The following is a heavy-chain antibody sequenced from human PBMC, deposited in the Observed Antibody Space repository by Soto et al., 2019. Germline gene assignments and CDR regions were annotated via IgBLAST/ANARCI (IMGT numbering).Heavy chain of an antibody. D-gene: IGHD3-16*01. V-gene: IGHV3-23*01. J-gene: IGHJ4*02. CDR2: ISDNDGST. CDR1: GFTFSSYA. CDR3: ARRAWLDY. Sequence: GGSLRLSCAASGFTFSSYAMSWVRQAPGKGLEWVSGISDNDGSTYYADSVKGRFTISRDNSKNTLYLQMNSLRAEDTAVYYCARRAWLDYWGQGTLVTVSS.